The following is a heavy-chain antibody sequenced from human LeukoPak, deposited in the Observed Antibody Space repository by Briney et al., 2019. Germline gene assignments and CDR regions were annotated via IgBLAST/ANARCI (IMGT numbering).Heavy chain of an antibody. Sequence: SVKVSCKASGYTFTSYDFNWVRQAPGQGLEWLGWMNPNSGDTGYAQRFQGRVSMTRDTSITTAYMELSSLRSDDTAIYYCARNTPNYGDFDFWGQGTLVTVSS. D-gene: IGHD4-17*01. CDR2: MNPNSGDT. V-gene: IGHV1-8*01. CDR3: ARNTPNYGDFDF. J-gene: IGHJ4*02. CDR1: GYTFTSYD.